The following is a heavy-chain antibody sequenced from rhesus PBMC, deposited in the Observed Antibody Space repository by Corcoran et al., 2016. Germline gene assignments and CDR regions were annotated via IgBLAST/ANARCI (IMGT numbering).Heavy chain of an antibody. V-gene: IGHV4-169*02. J-gene: IGHJ2*01. Sequence: QLQLQESGPGLVKPSETLSVTCAVSGGSISSSYWSWIRQAPGKGLEWIGYIFGSGSSTNYNPSLKRRVTLSVDTSKNQLSRKLSSVTAADTAVYYCASGFGYYYDSAPTGYFDLWGPGTPITISS. D-gene: IGHD3-28*01. CDR3: ASGFGYYYDSAPTGYFDL. CDR1: GGSISSSY. CDR2: IFGSGSST.